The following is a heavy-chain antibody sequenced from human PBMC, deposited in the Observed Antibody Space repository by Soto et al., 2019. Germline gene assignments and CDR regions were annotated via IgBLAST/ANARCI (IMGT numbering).Heavy chain of an antibody. Sequence: SETLSLTCTVSGGSISSDDYYWSWIRQTPGKGLEWIGYIFYSGSTYYNPSLKSRVSFSVDTSNNQFSLKLRSVTAADTAVYYCARDRGFLSGSSGNFDYWGQRALVTVSS. CDR3: ARDRGFLSGSSGNFDY. D-gene: IGHD3-22*01. CDR2: IFYSGST. CDR1: GGSISSDDYY. V-gene: IGHV4-30-4*01. J-gene: IGHJ4*02.